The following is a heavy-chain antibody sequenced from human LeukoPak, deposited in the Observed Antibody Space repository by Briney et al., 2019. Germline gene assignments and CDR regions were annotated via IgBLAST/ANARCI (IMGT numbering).Heavy chain of an antibody. CDR3: ARGGYCSGGSWHRGDYYYYYGMDV. CDR1: GYTFTSYG. V-gene: IGHV1-18*01. J-gene: IGHJ6*02. Sequence: GASVKVSCKASGYTFTSYGISWVRQAPGQGLEWMGWISAYNGNTNYAQKLQGRVTMTTDTSTSTAYMELRSLRSDDTAVYYCARGGYCSGGSWHRGDYYYYYGMDVWGQGTTVTVSS. CDR2: ISAYNGNT. D-gene: IGHD2-15*01.